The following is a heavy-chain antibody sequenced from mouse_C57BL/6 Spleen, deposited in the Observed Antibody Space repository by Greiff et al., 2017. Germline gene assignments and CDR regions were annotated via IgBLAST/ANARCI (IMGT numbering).Heavy chain of an antibody. CDR1: GFTFSDYG. CDR2: ISNLAYSI. Sequence: EVHLVESGGGLVQPGGSLKLSCAASGFTFSDYGMAWVRQAPRKGPEWVAFISNLAYSIYYADTVKGRFTISRENAKNTLYLEMSSLRSEDTAMYYCARQGDGGYYFDYWGQGTTLTVSS. J-gene: IGHJ2*01. V-gene: IGHV5-15*01. CDR3: ARQGDGGYYFDY.